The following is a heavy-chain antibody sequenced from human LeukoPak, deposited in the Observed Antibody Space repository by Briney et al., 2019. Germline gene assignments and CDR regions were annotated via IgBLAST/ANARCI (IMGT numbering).Heavy chain of an antibody. CDR3: ARGNIVATIPFDC. Sequence: GGSLRLSCAASGFTFSSYSMNWVRQAPGKGLEWVSSISYIYYADSVKGRFTISRDNAKNSLYLQMNSLRAEDTAVYYCARGNIVATIPFDCWGQGTLVTVSS. J-gene: IGHJ4*02. D-gene: IGHD5-12*01. V-gene: IGHV3-21*01. CDR1: GFTFSSYS. CDR2: ISYI.